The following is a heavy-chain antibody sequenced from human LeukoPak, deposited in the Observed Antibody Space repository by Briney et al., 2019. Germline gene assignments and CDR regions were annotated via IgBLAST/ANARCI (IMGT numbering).Heavy chain of an antibody. Sequence: GGSLRLPCAASGFTCSNAWMSWVRQAPGKGLEWVANIKTDGSQIYYVDSVKGRFTISRDNAKNSLYLQMNSLRAEDTAVYYCARDLNWETYWGQGTLVSVSS. J-gene: IGHJ4*02. CDR2: IKTDGSQI. CDR3: ARDLNWETY. CDR1: GFTCSNAW. V-gene: IGHV3-7*01. D-gene: IGHD7-27*01.